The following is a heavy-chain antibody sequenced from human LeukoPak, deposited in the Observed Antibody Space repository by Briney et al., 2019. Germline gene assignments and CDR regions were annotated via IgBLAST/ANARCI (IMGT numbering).Heavy chain of an antibody. CDR2: IYYSGST. CDR1: GGSISSGDYY. CDR3: ASAKYYDILTGPLDY. D-gene: IGHD3-9*01. V-gene: IGHV4-30-4*01. J-gene: IGHJ4*02. Sequence: SETLSLTCTVSGGSISSGDYYWSWIRQPPGKDLEWIGYIYYSGSTYYNPSLKSRVTISVDTSKNQFSLKLSSVTAADTAVYYCASAKYYDILTGPLDYWGQGTLVTVSS.